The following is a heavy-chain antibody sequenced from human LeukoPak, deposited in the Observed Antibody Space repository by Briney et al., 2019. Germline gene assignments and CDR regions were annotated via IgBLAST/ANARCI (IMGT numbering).Heavy chain of an antibody. CDR3: ARSRSRDDILTGSFDY. CDR2: IYSGGST. Sequence: GGSLRLSCPASGFTVSSNYMSWVRQAPGKGLEWVSVIYSGGSTYYADSVKGRFTISRDNSKNTLYLQMNSLRAEDTAVYYCARSRSRDDILTGSFDYWGQGTLVTVSS. CDR1: GFTVSSNY. D-gene: IGHD3-9*01. V-gene: IGHV3-53*05. J-gene: IGHJ4*02.